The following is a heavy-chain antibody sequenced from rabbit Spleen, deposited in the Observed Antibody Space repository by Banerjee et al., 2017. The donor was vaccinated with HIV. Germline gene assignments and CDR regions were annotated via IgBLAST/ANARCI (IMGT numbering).Heavy chain of an antibody. V-gene: IGHV1S40*01. CDR3: ARDTSSSFSSYGMDL. J-gene: IGHJ6*01. CDR2: IDTSSGSA. Sequence: QSLEESGGGLVKPGASLTLTCKASGFDFSNSYYVCWVRQAPGKGLEWIACIDTSSGSADYATWAKGRFTISKTSSTTVTLQMTSLTAADTATYFCARDTSSSFSSYGMDLWGPGTLVTVS. CDR1: GFDFSNSYY. D-gene: IGHD1-1*01.